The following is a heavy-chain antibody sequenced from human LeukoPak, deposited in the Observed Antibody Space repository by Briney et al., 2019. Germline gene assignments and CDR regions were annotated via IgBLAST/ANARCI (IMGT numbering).Heavy chain of an antibody. V-gene: IGHV1-18*01. CDR3: ARDGKLLWFGEPKYAERPGDY. CDR2: ISTYNGNT. J-gene: IGHJ4*02. CDR1: GYTFTSYG. D-gene: IGHD3-10*01. Sequence: GASVKVSCKASGYTFTSYGISWVRQAPGQGLEWMGWISTYNGNTNYAQNFQGRVTMTTDTSTSTAYMELRSLRSDDTAVYYCARDGKLLWFGEPKYAERPGDYWGQGTLVTVSS.